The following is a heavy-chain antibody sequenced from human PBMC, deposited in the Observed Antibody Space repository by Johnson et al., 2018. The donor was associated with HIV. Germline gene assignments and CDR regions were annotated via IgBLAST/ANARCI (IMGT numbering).Heavy chain of an antibody. CDR3: ARGRKDIAAADGLGNDAFDM. D-gene: IGHD6-13*01. J-gene: IGHJ3*02. Sequence: QVQLVESGGGVVQPGRSLRLSCAASGFTFISYAMHWVRQAPGEGLEWVAVISYDGSNKYYADSVKGRFTISRDSSKSTLYLQMGSLTPEDTAVYYCARGRKDIAAADGLGNDAFDMWGQGTLVTVSS. CDR2: ISYDGSNK. CDR1: GFTFISYA. V-gene: IGHV3-30-3*01.